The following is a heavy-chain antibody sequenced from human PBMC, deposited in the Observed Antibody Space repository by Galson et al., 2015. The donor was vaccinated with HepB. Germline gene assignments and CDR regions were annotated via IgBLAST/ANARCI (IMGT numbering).Heavy chain of an antibody. CDR3: ARELWFGEDNYFDY. D-gene: IGHD3-10*01. V-gene: IGHV7-4-1*02. CDR2: INTNTGNP. CDR1: GYTFTSHA. J-gene: IGHJ4*02. Sequence: SVKVSCKASGYTFTSHAMNWVRKAPGQGLEWMGWINTNTGNPTYAQGFTGRFVFSLDTSVSTAYLQISGLKADDTAVYYCARELWFGEDNYFDYWGQGTLVTVSS.